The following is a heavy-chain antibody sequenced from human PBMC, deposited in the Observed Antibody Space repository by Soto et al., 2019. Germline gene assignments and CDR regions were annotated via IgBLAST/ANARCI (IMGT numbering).Heavy chain of an antibody. D-gene: IGHD2-21*01. CDR3: VSRIPSWVFDY. CDR1: GLSVSDNY. CDR2: MYAGGDT. V-gene: IGHV3-53*01. J-gene: IGHJ4*01. Sequence: GGSLRLSCGASGLSVSDNYMGWVRQAPGRGLEWVSVMYAGGDTHYSDSVKGRFTISRDKSENTLYLQMNSLRDEDTGVYFCVSRIPSWVFDYWGLGTLVTVSS.